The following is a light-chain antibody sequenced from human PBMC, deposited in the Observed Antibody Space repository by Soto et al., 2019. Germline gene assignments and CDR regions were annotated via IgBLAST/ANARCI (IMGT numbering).Light chain of an antibody. CDR2: DAS. J-gene: IGKJ4*01. CDR3: QQRSNWPAT. CDR1: QSVSSY. V-gene: IGKV3-11*01. Sequence: EIVLTQSRTTLSLSPGRRPTLACRASQSVSSYLAWYQQKNGQAPRLFIYDASNRATGIPARFSGSGYGTDFNLTISSLETEDFAVYYCQQRSNWPATFGGGTKVDIK.